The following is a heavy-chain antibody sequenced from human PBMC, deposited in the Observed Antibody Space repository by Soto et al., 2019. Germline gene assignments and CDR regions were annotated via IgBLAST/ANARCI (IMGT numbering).Heavy chain of an antibody. CDR3: ARHSIAAAGTPTYGMDV. J-gene: IGHJ6*02. V-gene: IGHV5-10-1*01. CDR1: GYSFTSYW. Sequence: PGESLKISCKGSGYSFTSYWISWVRQMPGKGLEWMGRIDPSDSYTNYSPSFQGHVTISADKSISTAYLQWSSLKASDTAMYYCARHSIAAAGTPTYGMDVWGQGTTVTSP. CDR2: IDPSDSYT. D-gene: IGHD6-13*01.